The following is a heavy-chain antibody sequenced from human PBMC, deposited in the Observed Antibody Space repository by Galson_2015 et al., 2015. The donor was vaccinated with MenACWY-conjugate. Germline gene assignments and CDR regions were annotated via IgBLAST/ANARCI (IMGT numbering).Heavy chain of an antibody. CDR3: ARMHIVLDATDAFDI. CDR1: GFSLSTYEMC. Sequence: PALVKPTQTLTLTCTFSGFSLSTYEMCIYWVRQPPGKALEWLARIDLGVNKYYTTSLKTRLTISKDTSTNQVVLTMTNVDPVDTATYYCARMHIVLDATDAFDIWGQGTMVTVSS. V-gene: IGHV2-70*11. J-gene: IGHJ3*02. D-gene: IGHD3-22*01. CDR2: IDLGVNK.